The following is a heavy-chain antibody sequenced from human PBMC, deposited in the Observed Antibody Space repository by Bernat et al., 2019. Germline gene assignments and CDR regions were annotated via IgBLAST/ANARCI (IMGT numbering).Heavy chain of an antibody. CDR1: GFTFSSYW. Sequence: EVQLVESGGGLVQPGGSLRLSCAASGFTFSSYWMHWVRQAPGKGLVWVSRINSDGSSTSYADSVKGQFTISRDNAKNTLYLQMNSLRAEDTAVYYCARDHFDWLPYYFDYWGQGTLVTVSS. CDR2: INSDGSST. J-gene: IGHJ4*02. D-gene: IGHD3-9*01. V-gene: IGHV3-74*01. CDR3: ARDHFDWLPYYFDY.